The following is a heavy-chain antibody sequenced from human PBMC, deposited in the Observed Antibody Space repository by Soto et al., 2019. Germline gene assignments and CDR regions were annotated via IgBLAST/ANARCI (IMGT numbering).Heavy chain of an antibody. V-gene: IGHV1-69*06. Sequence: SVKVSCKASGGTFSSDGISWVRQAPGQGLEWMGGIIPVFGTTRYAQNFQGRVTITADTSASTVDMELNSLTSEDTATYYCARGHYVSSGSVATSYYYYGMDVWGQGTTVTVSS. CDR3: ARGHYVSSGSVATSYYYYGMDV. J-gene: IGHJ6*01. CDR2: IIPVFGTT. CDR1: GGTFSSDG. D-gene: IGHD3-10*01.